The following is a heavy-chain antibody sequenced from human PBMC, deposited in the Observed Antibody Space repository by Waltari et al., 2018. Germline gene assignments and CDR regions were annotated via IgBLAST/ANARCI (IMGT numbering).Heavy chain of an antibody. Sequence: QVQLQESGQGLVKPSGTLSLTCAVSGDSISGNYWWSWVRQSPEKGLEWIGQVHHSGKTHYKPSLQSRVTISLDKPKNQFSLNLISVTGADTAVYYCAGDRAIGLFFDYWGRGTLVAVSS. D-gene: IGHD2-2*01. J-gene: IGHJ4*02. V-gene: IGHV4-4*02. CDR1: GDSISGNYW. CDR3: AGDRAIGLFFDY. CDR2: VHHSGKT.